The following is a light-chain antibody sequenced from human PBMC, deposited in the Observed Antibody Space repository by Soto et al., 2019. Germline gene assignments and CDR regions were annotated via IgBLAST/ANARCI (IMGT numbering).Light chain of an antibody. Sequence: DIQMTQSPSTLSASVGDRVTITCRASQSISRWLAWHQQKPGKAPRLLIYDASNLQRGVPSRFSGSGSGTEFTLTITSLQPEDFATYHCQQYNDYSGMFGQGTKVDIK. CDR1: QSISRW. CDR3: QQYNDYSGM. V-gene: IGKV1-5*01. CDR2: DAS. J-gene: IGKJ1*01.